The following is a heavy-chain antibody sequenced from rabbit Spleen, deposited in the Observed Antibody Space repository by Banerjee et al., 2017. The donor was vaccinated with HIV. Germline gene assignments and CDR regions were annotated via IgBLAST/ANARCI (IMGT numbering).Heavy chain of an antibody. CDR3: ARNYVNVFDP. Sequence: QLEESGGDLVKPGASLTLTCKASGFTLSSYYMNWVRQAPGKGLEWIGYIDPVFGITYYANWVNGRFSISRENAQNTVFLQMTSLTAADTATYFCARNYVNVFDPWGPGTLVTVS. V-gene: IGHV1S7*01. J-gene: IGHJ2*01. CDR1: GFTLSSYY. D-gene: IGHD1-1*01. CDR2: IDPVFGIT.